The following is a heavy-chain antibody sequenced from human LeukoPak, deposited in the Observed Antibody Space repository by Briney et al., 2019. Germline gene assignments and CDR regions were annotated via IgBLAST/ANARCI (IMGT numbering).Heavy chain of an antibody. CDR3: ARDPPGDNGAFDI. V-gene: IGHV4-34*01. Sequence: PSETLSLTCAVYGGSFSDYYWTLIRQPPGKGLEWIGEISHSGGTNYNPSLKSRVTISVDTSKNQFSLKLSSVTAADTAVYYCARDPPGDNGAFDIWGQRTMVTVSS. J-gene: IGHJ3*02. CDR2: ISHSGGT. D-gene: IGHD7-27*01. CDR1: GGSFSDYY.